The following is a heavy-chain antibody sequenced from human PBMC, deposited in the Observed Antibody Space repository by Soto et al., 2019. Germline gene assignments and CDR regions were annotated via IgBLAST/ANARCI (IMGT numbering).Heavy chain of an antibody. CDR1: GGSFSGYY. Sequence: SETLSLTCAVYGGSFSGYYWSWIRQPPGKGLEGIGEINHSGRTNYNPSLKSPVTISVDTSKIQFSLTLRSVTAADTAVYYCARAGPFITMIVVVIRETYGMDVWCQGTTVTVSS. CDR2: INHSGRT. CDR3: ARAGPFITMIVVVIRETYGMDV. V-gene: IGHV4-34*01. D-gene: IGHD3-22*01. J-gene: IGHJ6*02.